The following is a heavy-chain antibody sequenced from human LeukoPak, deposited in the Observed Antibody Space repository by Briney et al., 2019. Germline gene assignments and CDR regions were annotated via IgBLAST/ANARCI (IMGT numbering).Heavy chain of an antibody. CDR2: ISTSGSYI. J-gene: IGHJ4*02. CDR3: ARVGSTWYEDY. CDR1: GSTFSRYS. D-gene: IGHD6-13*01. Sequence: GGSLRLSCAASGSTFSRYSMNWVRQAPGKGLEWVSSISTSGSYINYADSVKGRFIISRDNVKNSLYLQMNSLRAEDTAVYYCARVGSTWYEDYWGQGTLVTVSS. V-gene: IGHV3-21*01.